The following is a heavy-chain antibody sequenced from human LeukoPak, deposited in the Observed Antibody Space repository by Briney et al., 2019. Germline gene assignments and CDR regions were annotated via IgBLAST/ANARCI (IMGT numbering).Heavy chain of an antibody. CDR1: GGTFSSYA. D-gene: IGHD1-26*01. V-gene: IGHV1-69*05. CDR3: GRDGIVGATVEAFDI. CDR2: IIPIFGTA. Sequence: GASVKVSCKASGGTFSSYAISWVRQAPGQGLEWMGGIIPIFGTANYAQKFQGRVTITTDESTSTAYMELSSLSSEDTAVYYCGRDGIVGATVEAFDIWGQGTMVTVSS. J-gene: IGHJ3*02.